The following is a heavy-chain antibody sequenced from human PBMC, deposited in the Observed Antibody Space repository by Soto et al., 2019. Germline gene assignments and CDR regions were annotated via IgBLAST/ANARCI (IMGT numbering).Heavy chain of an antibody. CDR3: AKEMTSGYYLFDY. V-gene: IGHV3-23*01. CDR1: GFTFGSYA. CDR2: ISGTGGST. Sequence: GGSLRLSCAASGFTFGSYAMSWVRQTPGKGLEWVSTISGTGGSTYYPDSMKGRFTISRDNSKNTVYLQMNSLRAEDAAVYYCAKEMTSGYYLFDYWGQGTLVTVS. D-gene: IGHD3-22*01. J-gene: IGHJ4*02.